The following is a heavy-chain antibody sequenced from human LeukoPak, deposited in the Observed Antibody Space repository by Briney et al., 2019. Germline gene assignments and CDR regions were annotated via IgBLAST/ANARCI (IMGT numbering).Heavy chain of an antibody. D-gene: IGHD6-13*01. Sequence: PSETLSLTRAVYGGSFSGYYWSWIRQPPGKGLEWIGEINHSGSTNYNPSLKSRVTISVDTSKNQFSLKLSSVTAADTAVYYCARVGAAAGTGLYYYYYYVDVWGKGTTVTVSS. CDR1: GGSFSGYY. J-gene: IGHJ6*03. CDR3: ARVGAAAGTGLYYYYYYVDV. V-gene: IGHV4-34*01. CDR2: INHSGST.